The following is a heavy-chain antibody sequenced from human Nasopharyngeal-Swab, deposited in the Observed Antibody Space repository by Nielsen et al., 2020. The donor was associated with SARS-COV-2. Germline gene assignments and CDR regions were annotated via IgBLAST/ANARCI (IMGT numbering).Heavy chain of an antibody. D-gene: IGHD1-7*01. CDR3: ARDSPITGTTYDY. CDR2: INAGNGNT. V-gene: IGHV1-3*01. CDR1: GYTFTSYA. Sequence: ASVKVSCKASGYTFTSYAMHWVRQAPGQRLEWMGWINAGNGNTKYSQKFQGRVTITRDTSASTAYMELSSLRSEDTAVYYCARDSPITGTTYDYWGQGTLVTVSS. J-gene: IGHJ4*02.